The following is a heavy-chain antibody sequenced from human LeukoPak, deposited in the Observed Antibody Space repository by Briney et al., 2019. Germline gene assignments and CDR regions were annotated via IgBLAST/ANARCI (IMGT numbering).Heavy chain of an antibody. Sequence: SETLSLTCTVSGGSISSRTYYWGWIRQPPGKGLEWIGNIYYSGRTYYNPSLKSRVTISVDTSKNHFSLKLSSVTAADTAVYYCVWGSAWYYFDYWGQGTLVTVSS. CDR1: GGSISSRTYY. CDR2: IYYSGRT. D-gene: IGHD6-19*01. J-gene: IGHJ4*02. V-gene: IGHV4-39*02. CDR3: VWGSAWYYFDY.